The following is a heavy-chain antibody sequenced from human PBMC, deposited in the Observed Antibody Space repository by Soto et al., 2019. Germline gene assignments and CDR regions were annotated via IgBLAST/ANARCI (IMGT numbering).Heavy chain of an antibody. D-gene: IGHD5-18*01. J-gene: IGHJ4*02. V-gene: IGHV1-69*12. CDR3: ASGIQLWLRRINNGYSG. Sequence: VQLVQSGAEVKKPESSVKVSCKAPGGTFSTYAISWVRQAPGQGREWMGGIIPMFGTANYAQRFQDRVQITADEPTNTVYIELSSLRSGDTAVYFCASGIQLWLRRINNGYSGWGQGNLVTVSS. CDR2: IIPMFGTA. CDR1: GGTFSTYA.